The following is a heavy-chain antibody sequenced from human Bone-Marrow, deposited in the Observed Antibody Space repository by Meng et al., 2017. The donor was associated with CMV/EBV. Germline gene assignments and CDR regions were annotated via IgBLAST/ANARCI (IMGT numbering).Heavy chain of an antibody. CDR1: GGSISSSNW. Sequence: SETLSLTCAVSGGSISSSNWWSWVRQPPGKGLEWIGEIYHSGSTNYNPSLKSRVTISVDKSKNQFSLKLSSVTAADTAVYYCARDRGAGKGGLKIIVVVPAASDAFDIWGQGTMVTVSS. CDR2: IYHSGST. J-gene: IGHJ3*02. V-gene: IGHV4-4*02. D-gene: IGHD2-2*01. CDR3: ARDRGAGKGGLKIIVVVPAASDAFDI.